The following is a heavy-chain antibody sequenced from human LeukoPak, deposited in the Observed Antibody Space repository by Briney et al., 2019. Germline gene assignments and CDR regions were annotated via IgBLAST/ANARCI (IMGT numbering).Heavy chain of an antibody. J-gene: IGHJ4*02. Sequence: PGGSLRLSCAASGFTFSTYAMGWVRQAPGRGLEWVSIITYNGGTTYYADYVKGRFTISRDNSKNTLFLQMNSLRAEDTAVYYCVGNWNLDYWGQGTLVTVSS. D-gene: IGHD1-1*01. CDR1: GFTFSTYA. V-gene: IGHV3-23*01. CDR2: ITYNGGTT. CDR3: VGNWNLDY.